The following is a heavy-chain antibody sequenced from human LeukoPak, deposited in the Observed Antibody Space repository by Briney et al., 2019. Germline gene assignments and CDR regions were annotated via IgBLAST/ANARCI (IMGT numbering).Heavy chain of an antibody. CDR1: GFAFSDYY. CDR2: ISHDGSNK. J-gene: IGHJ2*01. CDR3: ARSPKWPHWSFDL. Sequence: TGGSLRLSCAASGFAFSDYYMSWIRQAPGKGLEWVASISHDGSNKNYPSSVRGRFTVSRDNSKNTLYLHMNSLRPEDTAVYYCARSPKWPHWSFDLWGRGTLATVSS. V-gene: IGHV3-30*03. D-gene: IGHD5-12*01.